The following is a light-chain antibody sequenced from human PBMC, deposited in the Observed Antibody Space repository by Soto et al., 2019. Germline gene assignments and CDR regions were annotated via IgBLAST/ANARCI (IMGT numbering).Light chain of an antibody. J-gene: IGLJ2*01. CDR2: YDD. Sequence: QSVLTQPPSVSEAPRQRVTISCSGSSSNIGNNAVNWYQQLPGKAPQLLIYYDDLLPSGVSDRFSGSTSAPSASLAIGGLPYEDEADYGYASWDGRRNGLVFGGGTKLTVL. CDR3: ASWDGRRNGLV. V-gene: IGLV1-36*01. CDR1: SSNIGNNA.